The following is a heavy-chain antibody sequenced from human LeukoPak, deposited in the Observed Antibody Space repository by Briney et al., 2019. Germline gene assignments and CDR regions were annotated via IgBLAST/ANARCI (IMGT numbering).Heavy chain of an antibody. CDR3: ARGNGGFDYFDY. CDR1: GYTFTSYD. V-gene: IGHV1-8*03. CDR2: MNPNSGNT. J-gene: IGHJ4*02. Sequence: ASVKVSCKASGYTFTSYDINWVRQATGQGLEWMGWMNPNSGNTGYAQKFQGRVTITRNTSISTAYMELSSLSSEDTAVYYCARGNGGFDYFDYWGQGTLVTVSS. D-gene: IGHD6-25*01.